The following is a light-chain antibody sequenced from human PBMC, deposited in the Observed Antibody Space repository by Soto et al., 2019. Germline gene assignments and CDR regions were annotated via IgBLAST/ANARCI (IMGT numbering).Light chain of an antibody. CDR2: DAS. CDR3: QQYSDFLIS. Sequence: DIQMTQSPSTLSASVGDRVTITCRASQSISRSLAWYQQKPGKAPSLLIYDASSLEAGVPSRFSGIGFGTEFTLTIANLQPADFATYYCQQYSDFLISVGPGITVDFK. V-gene: IGKV1-5*01. CDR1: QSISRS. J-gene: IGKJ3*01.